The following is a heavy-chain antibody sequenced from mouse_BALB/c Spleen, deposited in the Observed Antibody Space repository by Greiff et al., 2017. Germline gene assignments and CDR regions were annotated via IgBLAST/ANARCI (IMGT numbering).Heavy chain of an antibody. CDR1: GYTFTDYN. J-gene: IGHJ1*01. CDR2: IYPYNGGT. CDR3: ARSSYGNSWYFDV. D-gene: IGHD2-10*02. Sequence: EVQLQESGPELVKPGASVKISCKASGYTFTDYNMHWVKQSHGKSLEWIGYIYPYNGGTGYNQKFKSKATLTVDNSSSTAYMELRSLTSEDSAVYYCARSSYGNSWYFDVWGAGTTVTVSS. V-gene: IGHV1S29*02.